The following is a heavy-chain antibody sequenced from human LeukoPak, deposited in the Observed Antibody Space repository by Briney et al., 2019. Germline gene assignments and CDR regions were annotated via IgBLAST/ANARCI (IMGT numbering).Heavy chain of an antibody. CDR2: IYYRGST. V-gene: IGHV4-61*01. J-gene: IGHJ4*02. D-gene: IGHD4-17*01. CDR3: ARVPISTTARGYFDY. CDR1: AGSVSSGSYY. Sequence: PSETLCLTCTVSAGSVSSGSYYWSWIRQPPGKGLEWIGYIYYRGSTTYNPSLKSRVTRSVDTSKNKFSLKLNSLTAADTAVYYCARVPISTTARGYFDYWGQGTLVTVSS.